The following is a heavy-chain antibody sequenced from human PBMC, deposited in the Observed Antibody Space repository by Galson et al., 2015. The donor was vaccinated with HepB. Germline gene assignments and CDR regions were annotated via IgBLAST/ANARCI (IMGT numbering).Heavy chain of an antibody. D-gene: IGHD3-22*01. V-gene: IGHV3-21*01. J-gene: IGHJ4*02. CDR2: ISSSSSYI. CDR3: APDWNYYDSSGYFVY. Sequence: SLRLSCAASGFTFSSYSMNWVRQAPGKGLEWVSSISSSSSYIYYADSVKGRFTISRDNAKNSLYLQMNSLRAEDTAVYYCAPDWNYYDSSGYFVYWGQGTLVTVSS. CDR1: GFTFSSYS.